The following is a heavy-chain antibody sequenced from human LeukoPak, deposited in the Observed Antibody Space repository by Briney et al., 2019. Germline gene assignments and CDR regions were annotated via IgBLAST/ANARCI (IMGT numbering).Heavy chain of an antibody. CDR2: INPNSGGT. D-gene: IGHD3-22*01. Sequence: ASVKVSCKASGYIFTGYYMHWVRQAPGQGLEWMGWINPNSGGTNYAQKFQGRVTMTEDTSTDTAYMELSSLRSEDTAVYYCATDAYYDSSGYYLYWGQGTLVTVSS. CDR3: ATDAYYDSSGYYLY. CDR1: GYIFTGYY. V-gene: IGHV1-2*02. J-gene: IGHJ4*02.